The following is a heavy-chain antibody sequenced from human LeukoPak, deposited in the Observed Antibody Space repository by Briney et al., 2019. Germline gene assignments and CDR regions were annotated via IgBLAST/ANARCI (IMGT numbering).Heavy chain of an antibody. D-gene: IGHD5-18*01. CDR3: ARGGGQLWLKDYYYYGMDV. Sequence: ASVKVSCKASGYTFTSYGISWVRQAPGQGLEWMGWVSAYNGNTNYAQKLQGRVTMTTDTSTSTAYMELRSLRSDDTAVYYCARGGGQLWLKDYYYYGMDVWGQGTTVTVSS. V-gene: IGHV1-18*01. J-gene: IGHJ6*02. CDR2: VSAYNGNT. CDR1: GYTFTSYG.